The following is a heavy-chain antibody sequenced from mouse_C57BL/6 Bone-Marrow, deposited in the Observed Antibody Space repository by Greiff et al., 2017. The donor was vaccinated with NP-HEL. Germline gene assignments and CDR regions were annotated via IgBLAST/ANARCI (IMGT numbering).Heavy chain of an antibody. Sequence: EVMLVESGPELVKPGASVKIPCKASGYTFTDYNMDWVKQSHGKSLEWIGDINPNNGGTIYNQKFKGKATLTVDKSSSTAYMELRSLTSEDTAVYYCARESYDYDDYAMDYWGQGTSVTVSS. J-gene: IGHJ4*01. CDR2: INPNNGGT. V-gene: IGHV1-18*01. CDR3: ARESYDYDDYAMDY. D-gene: IGHD2-4*01. CDR1: GYTFTDYN.